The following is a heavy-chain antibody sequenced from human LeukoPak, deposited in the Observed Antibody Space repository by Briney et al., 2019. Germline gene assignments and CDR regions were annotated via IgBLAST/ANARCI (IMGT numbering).Heavy chain of an antibody. CDR2: IYSGGST. V-gene: IGHV3-53*01. CDR3: ARDDGVDSDAFDI. CDR1: GFTFSSYA. J-gene: IGHJ3*02. Sequence: GGSLRLSCAASGFTFSSYAMSWVRQAPGKGLEWVSVIYSGGSTYYADSVKGRFTISRDNSKNTLYLQMNGLRAEDTAVYYCARDDGVDSDAFDIWGQGTMVTVSS. D-gene: IGHD5-12*01.